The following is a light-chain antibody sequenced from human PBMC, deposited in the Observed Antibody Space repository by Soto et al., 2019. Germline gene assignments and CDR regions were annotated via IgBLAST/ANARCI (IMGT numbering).Light chain of an antibody. J-gene: IGLJ3*02. Sequence: QSVLTQPASVSGSPGQSITISCTGTSSDVGGYNFVSWYQQYPGKAPKLLIYEVDSRPSGVSNRFSGSKSGNTSSLTISGLRAEDEADYYCSSWTSRTTQVLGGGTKLTVL. CDR1: SSDVGGYNF. CDR2: EVD. V-gene: IGLV2-14*01. CDR3: SSWTSRTTQV.